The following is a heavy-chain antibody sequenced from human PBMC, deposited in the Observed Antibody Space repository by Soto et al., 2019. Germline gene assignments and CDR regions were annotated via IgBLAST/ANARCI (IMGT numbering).Heavy chain of an antibody. D-gene: IGHD2-15*01. Sequence: EVELLESGGGLAQPGGSLRLSCAASGFTFGIHAMTWIRQVPGKGLEWVANINGRGSNTNYADTVKGRFTISRDNSNNTVDLPMTGLRQEDTALYYCAKDSRLYWSGGNCLYLDSWGQGVLVTVSS. CDR1: GFTFGIHA. J-gene: IGHJ4*02. CDR2: INGRGSNT. V-gene: IGHV3-23*01. CDR3: AKDSRLYWSGGNCLYLDS.